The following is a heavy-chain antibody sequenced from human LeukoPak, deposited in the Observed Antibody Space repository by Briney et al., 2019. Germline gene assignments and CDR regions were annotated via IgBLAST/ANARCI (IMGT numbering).Heavy chain of an antibody. D-gene: IGHD1-1*01. CDR3: ARGWGPTGLDY. J-gene: IGHJ4*02. CDR2: INPNSGGT. CDR1: GDTFSDYH. V-gene: IGHV1-2*02. Sequence: GASVKVSCKAAGDTFSDYHIHWVRQAPGQGLQWMGWINPNSGGTILAQKFQGRVTMTRDTSISTAYMELSSLRSDDTAVYYCARGWGPTGLDYWGQGTLVTVSP.